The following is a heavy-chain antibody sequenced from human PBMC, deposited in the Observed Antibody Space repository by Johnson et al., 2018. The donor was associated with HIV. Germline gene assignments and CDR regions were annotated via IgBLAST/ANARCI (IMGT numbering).Heavy chain of an antibody. D-gene: IGHD1-26*01. CDR1: GFTFSIYA. V-gene: IGHV3-64*01. CDR3: AKDEALGWELDPDAFDI. CDR2: ISSNGGST. J-gene: IGHJ3*02. Sequence: VQLVESGGGLVQPGGSLRLSCAASGFTFSIYAMHWVRQAPGKGLEYVSAISSNGGSTYYANSVKGRFTISRDNSKNTLYLQMNSLRAEDTAVYYCAKDEALGWELDPDAFDIWGQGTMV.